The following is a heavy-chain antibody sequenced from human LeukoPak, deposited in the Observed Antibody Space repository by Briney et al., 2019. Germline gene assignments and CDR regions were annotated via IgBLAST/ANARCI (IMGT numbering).Heavy chain of an antibody. CDR2: ISGSSRHK. D-gene: IGHD6-13*01. J-gene: IGHJ4*02. CDR1: GFTFSSYT. V-gene: IGHV3-21*01. Sequence: GGSLRLSCAASGFTFSSYTMNWVRQAPGKGLEWVSSISGSSRHKYYADSVKGRFTISRDNAKNSLYLQTNSLRAEDTAVYYCARTANFAAGYYIDYWGQGTLVTVSS. CDR3: ARTANFAAGYYIDY.